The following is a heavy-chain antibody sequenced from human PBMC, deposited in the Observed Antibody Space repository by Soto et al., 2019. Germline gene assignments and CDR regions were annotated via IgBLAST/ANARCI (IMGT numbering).Heavy chain of an antibody. J-gene: IGHJ6*02. CDR1: GFTFSSYG. V-gene: IGHV3-30*18. CDR3: VKDGSSGWPYYYGMDV. CDR2: ISYDGSNK. D-gene: IGHD6-19*01. Sequence: HPGGSLRLSCAASGFTFSSYGMHWVRQAPGKGLEWVAVISYDGSNKYYADSVKGRFTISRDNSKNTLYLQMSSLRAEDTAVYYCVKDGSSGWPYYYGMDVWSQGTTVTVSS.